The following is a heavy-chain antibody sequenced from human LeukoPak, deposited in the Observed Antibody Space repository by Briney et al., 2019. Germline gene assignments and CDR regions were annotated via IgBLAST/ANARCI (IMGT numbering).Heavy chain of an antibody. D-gene: IGHD3-22*01. J-gene: IGHJ4*02. CDR3: ARLRVSETYYYDY. V-gene: IGHV3-74*01. CDR2: ISPDGTNT. CDR1: GFTFSNYW. Sequence: PGESLRLSCAASGFTFSNYWMHWVRQAPGKGLVWVSRISPDGTNTIYADSVTGRFTMSRDNAKSTLYLHMNTLRDEDTAVYYWARLRVSETYYYDYWGQGILVTVSS.